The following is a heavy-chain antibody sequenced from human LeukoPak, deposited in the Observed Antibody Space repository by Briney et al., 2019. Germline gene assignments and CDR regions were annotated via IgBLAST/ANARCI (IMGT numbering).Heavy chain of an antibody. CDR1: GFTISSYW. CDR2: INSDGSST. J-gene: IGHJ4*01. D-gene: IGHD3-22*01. Sequence: WGSVRLSCAASGFTISSYWLHWVRQAPGKGLVWVSRINSDGSSTNYADSVKGRFTISRDNAKNTLYLQMNSLIAEDPAVYYCARDADTSGHYSFFDFWGQGTLVTVSS. CDR3: ARDADTSGHYSFFDF. V-gene: IGHV3-74*01.